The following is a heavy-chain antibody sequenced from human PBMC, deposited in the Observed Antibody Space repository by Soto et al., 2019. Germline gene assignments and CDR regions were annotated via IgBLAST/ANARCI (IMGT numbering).Heavy chain of an antibody. CDR2: IYYSGST. D-gene: IGHD3-10*01. CDR1: GGSVSSGSYY. CDR3: ARGHRSLVRGVVNRVRDDI. J-gene: IGHJ3*02. Sequence: QVQLQESGPGLVKPSETLSLTCTVSGGSVSSGSYYWSWIRQPPGKGLEWIGYIYYSGSTNYNPSLRSRVTISVDASKNQFSLELSSVPAADTAVYYCARGHRSLVRGVVNRVRDDIWGQGTMVTVSS. V-gene: IGHV4-61*01.